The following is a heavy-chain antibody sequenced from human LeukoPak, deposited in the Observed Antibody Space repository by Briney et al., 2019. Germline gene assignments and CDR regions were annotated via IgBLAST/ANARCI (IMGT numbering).Heavy chain of an antibody. CDR3: ARENKQQPSYLYNWFDP. D-gene: IGHD6-13*01. Sequence: NPSETLSLTCTVSGGSISSGGYYWSWIRQPAGKGLEWIGRIYTSGSTNYNPSLKSRVTMSVDTSKNQFSLKLSSVTAADTAVYYCARENKQQPSYLYNWFDPWGQGTLVTVSS. CDR2: IYTSGST. V-gene: IGHV4-61*02. CDR1: GGSISSGGYY. J-gene: IGHJ5*02.